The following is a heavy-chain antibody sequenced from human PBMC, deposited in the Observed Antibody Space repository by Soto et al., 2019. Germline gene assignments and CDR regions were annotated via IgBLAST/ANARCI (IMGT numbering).Heavy chain of an antibody. V-gene: IGHV3-30-3*01. D-gene: IGHD3-16*01. CDR2: ISFDGGIH. CDR3: ARRAYMISSESY. Sequence: VGSLRLSCVASGFPFSSHALHWVRQAPGKGLEWVAIISFDGGIHNYADSVKDRFTISRDNSKNTLYLQMNSLRPGDTGVYYCARRAYMISSESYWGRGTLVTVSS. J-gene: IGHJ4*02. CDR1: GFPFSSHA.